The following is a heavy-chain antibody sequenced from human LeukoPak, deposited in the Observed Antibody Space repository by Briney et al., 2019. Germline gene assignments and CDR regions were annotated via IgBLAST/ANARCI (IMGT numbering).Heavy chain of an antibody. CDR3: ARDTGSSSTDF. Sequence: SETLSLTCTVSGGSIISSTYHWGWIRHPPGQGLEWFGTIHYSGNTYYNPSLKSRISMSVDTSKNQVSLTVTSVTAADTAVYYCARDTGSSSTDFWGQGLLVTVSS. V-gene: IGHV4-39*07. D-gene: IGHD6-6*01. CDR1: GGSIISSTYH. J-gene: IGHJ4*02. CDR2: IHYSGNT.